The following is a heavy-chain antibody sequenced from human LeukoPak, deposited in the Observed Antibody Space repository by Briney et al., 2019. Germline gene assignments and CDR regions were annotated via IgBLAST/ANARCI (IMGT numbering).Heavy chain of an antibody. J-gene: IGHJ5*02. CDR2: IYYSGST. D-gene: IGHD3-3*01. V-gene: IGHV4-31*03. Sequence: SETLSLTCTVSGGSISSGGYYWSWLRQHPGRGLEWIGFIYYSGSTFYNPALKRRVTISVDTSKNQFSLKLSSVTAADTAVYYCARGRGYYSPNWFDPWGQGTLVTVSS. CDR1: GGSISSGGYY. CDR3: ARGRGYYSPNWFDP.